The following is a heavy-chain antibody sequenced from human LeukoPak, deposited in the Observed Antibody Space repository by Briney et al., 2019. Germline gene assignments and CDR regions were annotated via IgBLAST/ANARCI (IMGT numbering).Heavy chain of an antibody. CDR2: ISTSGDAI. D-gene: IGHD1-26*01. J-gene: IGHJ5*02. CDR3: ATWDRFDP. CDR1: GFTFSDYG. Sequence: GGSPRLSCAASGFTFSDYGMNWVRQAPGKGLEWVSYISTSGDAIYYADSVQGRFTISRDNAKNSLYLQMNSLSAEDTAVYYCATWDRFDPWGQGTLVTVSS. V-gene: IGHV3-48*04.